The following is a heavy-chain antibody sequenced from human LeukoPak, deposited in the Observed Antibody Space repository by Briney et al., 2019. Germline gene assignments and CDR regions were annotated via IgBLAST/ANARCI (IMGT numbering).Heavy chain of an antibody. J-gene: IGHJ5*02. D-gene: IGHD3-10*01. CDR2: INHSGST. Sequence: SETLSLTCAVYGGSFSGYYWSWIRQPPGKGLEWIGEINHSGSTNYNPSLKSRVTISVDTSKNQFFLKLSSVTAADTAVYYCATRGANWFDPWGQGTLVTVSS. V-gene: IGHV4-34*01. CDR1: GGSFSGYY. CDR3: ATRGANWFDP.